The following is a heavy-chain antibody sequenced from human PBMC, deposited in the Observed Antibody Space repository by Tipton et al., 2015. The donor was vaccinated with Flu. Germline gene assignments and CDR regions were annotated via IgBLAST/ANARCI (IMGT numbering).Heavy chain of an antibody. Sequence: SLRLSCAASEFTFDDYAMHWVRQAPGKGLEWVSLISGDGGITYYADSVKGRFTISRDNSKNSLYLQMNSLRSEDTALYFCAKDDGYCRGGSCYRSVVDYWGQGTLVTVSS. J-gene: IGHJ4*02. D-gene: IGHD2-15*01. CDR1: EFTFDDYA. CDR3: AKDDGYCRGGSCYRSVVDY. CDR2: ISGDGGIT. V-gene: IGHV3-43*02.